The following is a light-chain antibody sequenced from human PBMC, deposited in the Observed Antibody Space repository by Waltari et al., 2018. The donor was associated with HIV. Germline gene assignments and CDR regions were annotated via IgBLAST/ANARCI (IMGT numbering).Light chain of an antibody. Sequence: SYELTRPPSVSVSPGQTASISCSGDKLGDRYASWYQQRPGQSPVLIIYQDKKRPSGIPGRFSGSNSGNTATLTISGTQTMEEADYYCQVWDYRGYVMFGGGTKLTVL. CDR3: QVWDYRGYVM. CDR1: KLGDRY. V-gene: IGLV3-1*01. J-gene: IGLJ3*02. CDR2: QDK.